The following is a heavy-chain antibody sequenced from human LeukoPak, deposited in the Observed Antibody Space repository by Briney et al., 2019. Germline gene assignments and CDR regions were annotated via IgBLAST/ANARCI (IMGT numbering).Heavy chain of an antibody. Sequence: GGSQRLSCAASGFTFSNYWMHWVRQAPGKGLVWVSRINSDGIGTSYADSVKGRFTISRDNAKNTLYLQMNSLRAEDTAVYYCARDLWGSGSRDPDYWGQGTLVTVSS. D-gene: IGHD3-10*01. V-gene: IGHV3-74*01. J-gene: IGHJ4*02. CDR3: ARDLWGSGSRDPDY. CDR2: INSDGIGT. CDR1: GFTFSNYW.